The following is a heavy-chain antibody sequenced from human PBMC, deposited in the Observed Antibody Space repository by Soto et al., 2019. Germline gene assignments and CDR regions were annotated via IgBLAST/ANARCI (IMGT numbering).Heavy chain of an antibody. V-gene: IGHV1-8*01. CDR2: MNPNSGNT. Sequence: ASVKVSCKASGYTFTSYDINWVRQATGQGLEWMGWMNPNSGNTGYAQKFQGRVTMTRNTSISTAYMELSSLRSEDTAVYYCARWADARGAYDFWSGYLHHYYGMDVWG. CDR3: ARWADARGAYDFWSGYLHHYYGMDV. CDR1: GYTFTSYD. J-gene: IGHJ6*02. D-gene: IGHD3-3*01.